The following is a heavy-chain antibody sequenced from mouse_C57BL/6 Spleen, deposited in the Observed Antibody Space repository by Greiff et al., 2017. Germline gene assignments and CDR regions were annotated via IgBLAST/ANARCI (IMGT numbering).Heavy chain of an antibody. J-gene: IGHJ3*01. CDR2: ISDGGSYT. D-gene: IGHD2-1*01. CDR1: GFTFSSYA. V-gene: IGHV5-4*01. Sequence: VQLQQSGGGLVKPGGSLKLSCAASGFTFSSYAMSWVRQTPEKRLEWVATISDGGSYTYYPDNVKGRFTLSRDNAKNNLYLQMSHLKSEDTAMYYCARDNYDVFAYWGQGTLVTVSA. CDR3: ARDNYDVFAY.